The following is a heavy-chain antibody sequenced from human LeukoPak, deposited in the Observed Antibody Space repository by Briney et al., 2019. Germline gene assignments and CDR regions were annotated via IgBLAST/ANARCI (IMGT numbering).Heavy chain of an antibody. CDR2: INHSGST. D-gene: IGHD3-3*01. CDR1: GGSFSGYY. V-gene: IGHV4-34*01. CDR3: ARGRYYDFWRGGHYDY. J-gene: IGHJ4*02. Sequence: SETLSLTCAVYGGSFSGYYWSWIRQPPGKGLEWIGEINHSGSTNYNPSLKSRVTISVDTSKNQFSLKLRSVTAADTAVYYCARGRYYDFWRGGHYDYWGQGTLVTVSS.